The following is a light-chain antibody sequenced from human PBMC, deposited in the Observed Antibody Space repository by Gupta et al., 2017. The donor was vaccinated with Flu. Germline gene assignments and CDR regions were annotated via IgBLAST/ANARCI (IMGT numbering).Light chain of an antibody. CDR1: NGEDRF. CDR2: KDN. J-gene: IGLJ1*01. CDR3: QAWDSSTGV. Sequence: SSGQTARIPCSGENGEDRFVCCYQQKPAQYPILLIFKDNKRAAGIPGRFSGSNSGTTATLTISGTEAVDEDDYYCQAWDSSTGVFGTGTKVSVL. V-gene: IGLV3-1*01.